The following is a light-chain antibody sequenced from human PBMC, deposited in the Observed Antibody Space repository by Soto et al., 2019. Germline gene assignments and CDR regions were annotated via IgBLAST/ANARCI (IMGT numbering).Light chain of an antibody. J-gene: IGLJ2*01. V-gene: IGLV2-14*01. CDR1: SSDVGGYNY. Sequence: QSALTQPASVSGSPGQSITISCTGTSSDVGGYNYVSWYQQHPGKAPKLMIYDVSNRPSGVSNRFSGSKSGNTASQTISGIQAEDEADYYCSSYTSSSTLVVFGGGTKLTVL. CDR2: DVS. CDR3: SSYTSSSTLVV.